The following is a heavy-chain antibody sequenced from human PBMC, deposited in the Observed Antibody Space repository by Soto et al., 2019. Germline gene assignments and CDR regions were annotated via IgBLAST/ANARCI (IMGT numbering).Heavy chain of an antibody. CDR3: ARYRREAVAGYTLDN. CDR1: GGSISSYY. Sequence: PSETLSLTCTGSGGSISSYYWSWIRQPPGKGLEWIGYVYNSGSTNYNPSLKSRVTISEDTSKSQFSLKVNSMTAADTAVYYCARYRREAVAGYTLDNWGQGILVTVSS. J-gene: IGHJ4*02. D-gene: IGHD6-13*01. V-gene: IGHV4-59*01. CDR2: VYNSGST.